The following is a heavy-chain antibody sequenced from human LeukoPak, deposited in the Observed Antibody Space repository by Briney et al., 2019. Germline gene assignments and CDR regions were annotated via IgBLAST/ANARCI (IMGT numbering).Heavy chain of an antibody. Sequence: ASVKVSCKASGYTFTSYDINWVRQATGQGLEWMGWMNPNSGNTGYAQKFQGRVTMTRNTSISTAYMELSNLRSEDTAVYYCARALGYCSGGSCYSILGYYYYYMDVWGKGTTVTVSS. CDR3: ARALGYCSGGSCYSILGYYYYYMDV. CDR1: GYTFTSYD. D-gene: IGHD2-15*01. J-gene: IGHJ6*03. CDR2: MNPNSGNT. V-gene: IGHV1-8*01.